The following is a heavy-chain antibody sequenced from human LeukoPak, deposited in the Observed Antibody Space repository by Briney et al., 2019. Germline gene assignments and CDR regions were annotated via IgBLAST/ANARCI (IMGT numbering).Heavy chain of an antibody. J-gene: IGHJ6*03. CDR1: ESTFSSYG. CDR2: ISSSGTYT. V-gene: IGHV3-21*01. CDR3: ARGVGYCSSSRCSPGYYMDV. D-gene: IGHD2-15*01. Sequence: PGGYLRLSCAASESTFSSYGMNWVRQAPGKGLEWVLRISSSGTYTDYTDSVKGRFTISRDNAKNSLYLQMNSLRAEDTDLYFCARGVGYCSSSRCSPGYYMDVWGQGTPVTVFS.